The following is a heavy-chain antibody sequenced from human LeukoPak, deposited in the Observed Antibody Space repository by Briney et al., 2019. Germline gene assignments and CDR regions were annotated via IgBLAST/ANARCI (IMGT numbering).Heavy chain of an antibody. CDR1: GFTFSSSA. CDR2: ISGSGDRT. CDR3: AKGYYGSGSYGWFDY. V-gene: IGHV3-23*01. D-gene: IGHD3-10*01. Sequence: GGSLRLSCAASGFTFSSSAMNWVRQAPGKGLEWVSTISGSGDRTYYADSVKGRFTISRDNSKNTLFLQMNSLRAEDTAVYYCAKGYYGSGSYGWFDYWGQGTPVTVSS. J-gene: IGHJ4*02.